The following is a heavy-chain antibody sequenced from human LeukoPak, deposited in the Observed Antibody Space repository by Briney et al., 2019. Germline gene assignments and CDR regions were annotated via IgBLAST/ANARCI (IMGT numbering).Heavy chain of an antibody. J-gene: IGHJ4*02. CDR1: GGSISSYY. D-gene: IGHD2-2*01. CDR2: IYYSGST. CDR3: ARVGPTSCLDY. V-gene: IGHV4-59*01. Sequence: SETLSLTCTVSGGSISSYYWSWIRQPPGKGLEWIGYIYYSGSTNYNPSLKSRVTISVDTSKNQFSLKLSSVTAADTAVYYGARVGPTSCLDYWGQGTLVTVSS.